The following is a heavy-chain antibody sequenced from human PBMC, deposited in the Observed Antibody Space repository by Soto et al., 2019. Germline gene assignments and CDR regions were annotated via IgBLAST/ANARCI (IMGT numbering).Heavy chain of an antibody. V-gene: IGHV4-59*13. D-gene: IGHD4-17*01. CDR3: ARGTPDYGFDC. CDR2: IYYSGSN. Sequence: QVQLQESGPGLVKPSETLSITCTVSGDSINSYHWTWIRQPRGKGLEWIGYIYYSGSNNYNPSLKSRITISVGTSRNHCSLKLTAVTAADTAAYCCARGTPDYGFDCWGQGTRVTVSS. CDR1: GDSINSYH. J-gene: IGHJ4*02.